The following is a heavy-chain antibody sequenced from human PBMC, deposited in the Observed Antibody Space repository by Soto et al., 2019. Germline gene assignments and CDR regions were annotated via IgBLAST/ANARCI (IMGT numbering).Heavy chain of an antibody. CDR3: ARVGACSGGSCYSRTDFDY. CDR2: ISSSSSYI. V-gene: IGHV3-21*01. CDR1: GFTFSSYS. J-gene: IGHJ4*02. Sequence: EVQLVESGGGLVKPGGSLRLSCAASGFTFSSYSMNWVRQAPGKGLEWVSSISSSSSYIYYADSVKGRFTISRDNAKNSLYLQMNSLRAEDTAVYYWARVGACSGGSCYSRTDFDYWGQGTLVTVSS. D-gene: IGHD2-15*01.